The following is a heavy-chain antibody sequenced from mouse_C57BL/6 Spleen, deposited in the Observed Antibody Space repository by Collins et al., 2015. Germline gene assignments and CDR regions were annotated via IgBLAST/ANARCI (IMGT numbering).Heavy chain of an antibody. Sequence: QVQLQQPGAELVKPGASVKLSCKASGYTFTSYWMHWVKQRPGRGLEWIGRIDPNSGGTKYNEKFKSKATLTVDKPSSTAYMQLSSLTSGDSAVYYCARDSNSWFAYWGQGTLVTVSA. D-gene: IGHD2-5*01. J-gene: IGHJ3*01. V-gene: IGHV1-72*01. CDR1: GYTFTSYW. CDR2: IDPNSGGT. CDR3: ARDSNSWFAY.